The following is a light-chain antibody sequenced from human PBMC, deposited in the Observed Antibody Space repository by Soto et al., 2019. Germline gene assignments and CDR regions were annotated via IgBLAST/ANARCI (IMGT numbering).Light chain of an antibody. CDR3: QQYDDLPLT. Sequence: DIQLTQSPSSLSASVGDRITITCQASPDIAHYLSWYQQKPGKAPQLLVYDASKLQTGVPSRFSGSASGTDFTFAISSLQPEDRATYFCQQYDDLPLTFGGGTKVEIK. CDR2: DAS. V-gene: IGKV1-33*01. CDR1: PDIAHY. J-gene: IGKJ4*01.